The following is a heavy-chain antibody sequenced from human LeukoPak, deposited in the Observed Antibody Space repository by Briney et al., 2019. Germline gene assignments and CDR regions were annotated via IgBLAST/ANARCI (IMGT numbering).Heavy chain of an antibody. Sequence: GASVKVSCKASGGTFSSYAISWVRQAPGQGLEWMGGIIPIFGTANYAQKFQGRVTITADESTSTAYMELSSLRSEDTAVYYCASPPRDSSGYYLSSDYWGQGTLVTVSS. V-gene: IGHV1-69*13. CDR2: IIPIFGTA. CDR1: GGTFSSYA. D-gene: IGHD3-22*01. CDR3: ASPPRDSSGYYLSSDY. J-gene: IGHJ4*02.